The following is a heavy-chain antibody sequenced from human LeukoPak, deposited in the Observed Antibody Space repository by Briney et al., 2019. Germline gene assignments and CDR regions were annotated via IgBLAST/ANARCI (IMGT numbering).Heavy chain of an antibody. D-gene: IGHD1-26*01. CDR1: GGSISSSNW. CDR3: ARDYLGAGTVGATSGY. Sequence: KPSETLSLTCAVSGGSISSSNWWSWVRQPPGKGLEWIGEIYHSGSTNYNPSLKSRVTISVDKSKNQFSLKLSSVTAADTAVYYCARDYLGAGTVGATSGYWGQGTLVTVSS. V-gene: IGHV4-4*02. CDR2: IYHSGST. J-gene: IGHJ4*02.